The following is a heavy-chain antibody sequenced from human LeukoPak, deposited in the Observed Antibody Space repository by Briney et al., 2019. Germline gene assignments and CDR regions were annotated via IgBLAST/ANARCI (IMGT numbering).Heavy chain of an antibody. J-gene: IGHJ6*03. CDR1: GYSFTSYW. Sequence: GEPLKISCKGSGYSFTSYWIAWVRQMPGKGLEWMGIIYPTDSDTRYSPSFQGQVTISADKSISTAYLQWSSLKASDTAIYYCARQVRVDYYYYYMDVWGKGTTVTIPS. V-gene: IGHV5-51*01. CDR2: IYPTDSDT. CDR3: ARQVRVDYYYYYMDV.